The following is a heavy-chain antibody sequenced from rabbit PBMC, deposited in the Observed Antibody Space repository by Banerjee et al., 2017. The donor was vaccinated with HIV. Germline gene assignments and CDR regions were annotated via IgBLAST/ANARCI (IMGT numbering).Heavy chain of an antibody. V-gene: IGHV1S40*01. CDR1: GFSFSGTYY. CDR2: IDAGSSGDTYYT. D-gene: IGHD1-1*01. CDR3: ARDGARNNGWDLNL. Sequence: QSLEESGGGLVQPEGSLTLTCTASGFSFSGTYYMCWVRQAPGKGLEWIACIDAGSSGDTYYTYYASWAKGRFTISKTSSTTVTLQMTSLTAADTATYFCARDGARNNGWDLNLWGPGTLVTVS. J-gene: IGHJ4*01.